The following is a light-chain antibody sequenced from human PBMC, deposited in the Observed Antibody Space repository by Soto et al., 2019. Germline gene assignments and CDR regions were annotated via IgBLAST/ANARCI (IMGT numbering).Light chain of an antibody. J-gene: IGKJ4*02. CDR1: QSVSSY. CDR2: DAS. V-gene: IGKV3-11*01. Sequence: EMVLTQSPATLSLSPGERATLSCRASQSVSSYLAWYQQKPGQAPRLLIYDASNRATGIPARFSVSGSGTDFTLAISCLYPEYFAFYCCQQRSNWPVLTFGGGSKEEIK. CDR3: QQRSNWPVLT.